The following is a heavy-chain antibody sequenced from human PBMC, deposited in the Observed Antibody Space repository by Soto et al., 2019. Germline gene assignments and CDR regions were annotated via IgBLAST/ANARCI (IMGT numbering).Heavy chain of an antibody. V-gene: IGHV1-8*01. CDR1: GYTFTSYD. Sequence: QVQLVQSGAEVKKPGASVKVSCKASGYTFTSYDINWVRQATGQGLEWMGWMNPNSGNTGYAQKFQGRVTMTRNTSISTVYTALSSLRSEDTAVYYCARGTMGYYYGSGSYSTFGYWCQGTLVTVSS. CDR3: ARGTMGYYYGSGSYSTFGY. J-gene: IGHJ4*02. D-gene: IGHD3-10*01. CDR2: MNPNSGNT.